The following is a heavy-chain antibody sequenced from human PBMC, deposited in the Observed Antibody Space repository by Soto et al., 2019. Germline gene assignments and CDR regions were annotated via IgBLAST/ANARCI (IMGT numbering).Heavy chain of an antibody. J-gene: IGHJ6*02. Sequence: PGGSLRLSCAASGFTFSSYWMHWVRQAPGKGLVWVSRINSDGSSTSYADSVKGRFTISRDNAKNTLYLQMNSLRAEDTAVYYCARVPDLDYGDSYYYYGMDVWGQGTTVTVSS. CDR3: ARVPDLDYGDSYYYYGMDV. CDR2: INSDGSST. CDR1: GFTFSSYW. V-gene: IGHV3-74*01. D-gene: IGHD4-17*01.